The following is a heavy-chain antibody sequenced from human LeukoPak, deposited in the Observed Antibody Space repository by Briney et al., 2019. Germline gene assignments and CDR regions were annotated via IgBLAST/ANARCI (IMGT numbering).Heavy chain of an antibody. CDR2: ISGSGGST. V-gene: IGHV3-23*01. Sequence: QPGGSLRLSCAASGFTFSSYAMSWVRQAPGKGLEWVSAISGSGGSTYYADSVKGRFTISRDNSKNTPYLQMNSLRAEDTAVYYCAKDSSVRVLNCFDYWGQGTLVTVSS. CDR3: AKDSSVRVLNCFDY. CDR1: GFTFSSYA. J-gene: IGHJ4*02. D-gene: IGHD3-10*01.